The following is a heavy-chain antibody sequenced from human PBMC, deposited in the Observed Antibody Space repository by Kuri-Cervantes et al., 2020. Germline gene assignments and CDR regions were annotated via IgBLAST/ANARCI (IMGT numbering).Heavy chain of an antibody. CDR2: IKQDGSEK. D-gene: IGHD6-13*01. J-gene: IGHJ6*03. CDR3: ARAGRGDSSSWFSSYYYYYMDV. CDR1: GFTFDYYG. V-gene: IGHV3-7*01. Sequence: GGSLRLSCVASGFTFDYYGMNWVRQAPGKGLEWVANIKQDGSEKYYVDSMKGRFTISRDNAKNSLYLQMNSLRAEDTAVYFCARAGRGDSSSWFSSYYYYYMDVWGKGTTVTVSS.